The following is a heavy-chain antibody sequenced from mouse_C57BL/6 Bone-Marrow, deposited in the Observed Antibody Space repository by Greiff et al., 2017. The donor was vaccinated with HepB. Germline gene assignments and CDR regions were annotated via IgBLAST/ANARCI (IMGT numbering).Heavy chain of an antibody. D-gene: IGHD2-4*01. V-gene: IGHV7-3*01. CDR2: IRNKANGYTT. Sequence: EVKLMESGGGLVQPGGSLSLSCAASGFTFTDYYMSWVRPPPGKALEWVGFIRNKANGYTTEYSASVKGRFTISRDNSQSILYLQMNALRAEDSATYYWARYPHDYALFDYGGQGTTLTVSA. CDR3: ARYPHDYALFDY. J-gene: IGHJ2*01. CDR1: GFTFTDYY.